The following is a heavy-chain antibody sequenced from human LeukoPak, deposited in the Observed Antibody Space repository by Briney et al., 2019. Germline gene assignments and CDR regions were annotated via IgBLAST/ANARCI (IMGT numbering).Heavy chain of an antibody. V-gene: IGHV3-23*01. CDR3: AKDLDIFPGDYYFDY. J-gene: IGHJ4*02. Sequence: PGGSLRLSCSASGFIFSTYAMSWVRQAPGKGLEWVSGISGGGGDRYYTDSVNGRFTISRDNSKNTLYLQMNSLRAEDTAVYYCAKDLDIFPGDYYFDYWGQGTLVTVSS. CDR1: GFIFSTYA. CDR2: ISGGGGDR. D-gene: IGHD2-21*02.